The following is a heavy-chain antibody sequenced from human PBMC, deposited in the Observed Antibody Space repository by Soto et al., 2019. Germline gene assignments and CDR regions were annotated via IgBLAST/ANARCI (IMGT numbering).Heavy chain of an antibody. CDR3: VSQRTTVPTQAYFDY. CDR2: VYCRGRS. D-gene: IGHD4-17*01. CDR1: GGSVTNSSYY. J-gene: IGHJ4*02. V-gene: IGHV4-39*01. Sequence: SETLSLTCTVSGGSVTNSSYYWGWIRQSPGKGLEWIGSVYCRGRSYSKSSVKSRVTISVDTSKNRFSLSLNSVTASDTAVYFCVSQRTTVPTQAYFDYWGPGALVTVSS.